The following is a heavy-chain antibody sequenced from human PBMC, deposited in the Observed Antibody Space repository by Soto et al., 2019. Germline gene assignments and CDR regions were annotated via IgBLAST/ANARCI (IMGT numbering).Heavy chain of an antibody. CDR2: INPSGGST. CDR3: ARDNGGSYSENAFDI. V-gene: IGHV1-46*01. D-gene: IGHD1-26*01. Sequence: ASVKVSCKASGYTFTSYYMHWVRQAPGQGLEWMGIINPSGGSTSYAQKFQGRVTMTRDTFTSTVYMELSSLRSEDTAVYYCARDNGGSYSENAFDIWGQGTMVTVSS. J-gene: IGHJ3*02. CDR1: GYTFTSYY.